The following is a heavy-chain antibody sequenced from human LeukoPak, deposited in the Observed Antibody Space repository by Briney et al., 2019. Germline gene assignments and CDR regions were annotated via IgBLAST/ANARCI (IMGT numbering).Heavy chain of an antibody. CDR2: IYYSGST. D-gene: IGHD3-10*01. CDR3: ARHGIWFGDANRWFDP. Sequence: SETLSLTCTVSGGSISSYYWSWIRQPPGKGLEWIGYIYYSGSTNYNPSLTSRVTISVDTSKNQFSLRLTSVTAADTAVYFCARHGIWFGDANRWFDPWGQGTLVTVSS. CDR1: GGSISSYY. J-gene: IGHJ5*02. V-gene: IGHV4-59*08.